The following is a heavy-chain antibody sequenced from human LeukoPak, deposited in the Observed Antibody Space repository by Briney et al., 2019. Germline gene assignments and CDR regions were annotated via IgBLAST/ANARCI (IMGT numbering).Heavy chain of an antibody. Sequence: GRSLRLSCAASGFTFSSYAMHWVRQAPGKGLEWVAIISYDASNKYYADSVRGRFSISRDNSKTTLYLQMNSLRPEDTAVYYCARARVAARQRVYWFDPWGQGTLVTVSS. CDR1: GFTFSSYA. D-gene: IGHD6-6*01. CDR3: ARARVAARQRVYWFDP. V-gene: IGHV3-30*04. CDR2: ISYDASNK. J-gene: IGHJ5*02.